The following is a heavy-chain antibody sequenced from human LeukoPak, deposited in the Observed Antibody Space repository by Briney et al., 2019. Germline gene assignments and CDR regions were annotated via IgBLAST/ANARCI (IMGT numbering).Heavy chain of an antibody. CDR2: IKHSGRT. D-gene: IGHD4-17*01. CDR1: GGSFSGSY. V-gene: IGHV4-34*01. Sequence: KPSDTLSLTCAVYGGSFSGSYGSWIRQPPGRGREWSGEIKHSGRTNYNSTLKSRVTISVDTSKTKFSLKLSSVTAADTAVYYCARVNGDNGSYYYYMDVWGKGTTVTVSS. CDR3: ARVNGDNGSYYYYMDV. J-gene: IGHJ6*03.